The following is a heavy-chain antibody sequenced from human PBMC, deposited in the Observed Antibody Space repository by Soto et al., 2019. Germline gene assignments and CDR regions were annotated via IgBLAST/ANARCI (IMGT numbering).Heavy chain of an antibody. D-gene: IGHD3-16*02. CDR3: ARGDGLGELSSTLDY. J-gene: IGHJ4*02. CDR1: GFTFNSYA. Sequence: ESGGGVVQPGRSLRLSCAASGFTFNSYAMHWVRQAPGKGLEWVAVISYDGSNKYYADSVKGRFIISRDNSKNTLYLQMSSRKPEDTAVYYCARGDGLGELSSTLDYWGQGTLVTVSS. V-gene: IGHV3-30*04. CDR2: ISYDGSNK.